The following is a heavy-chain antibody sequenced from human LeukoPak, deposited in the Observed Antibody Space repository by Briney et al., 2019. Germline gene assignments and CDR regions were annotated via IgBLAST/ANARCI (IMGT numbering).Heavy chain of an antibody. Sequence: PGGSLRLSCAASGFTFSSYAMSWVRQAPGKGLEWVSAISGSGGSTYYADSVKGRFTISRDNSKNTLYLQMNSLRAEDTAVYYCAKTKDPLEPREYYYDSSGYYGYWGQGTLVTVAS. CDR2: ISGSGGST. CDR1: GFTFSSYA. V-gene: IGHV3-23*01. CDR3: AKTKDPLEPREYYYDSSGYYGY. D-gene: IGHD3-22*01. J-gene: IGHJ4*02.